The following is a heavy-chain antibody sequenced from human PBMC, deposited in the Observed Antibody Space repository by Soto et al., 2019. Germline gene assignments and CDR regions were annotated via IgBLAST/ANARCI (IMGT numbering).Heavy chain of an antibody. D-gene: IGHD6-13*01. CDR3: ARGAYSSSWAYYGMDV. J-gene: IGHJ6*02. CDR2: INAGNDNT. Sequence: ASVKVSCKASGYTFTSYAMHWVRQAPGQRLEWMGWINAGNDNTKYSQKFQGRVTITRDTSASTAYMELSSLRSEDTAVYYCARGAYSSSWAYYGMDVWGQGTTVTVSS. V-gene: IGHV1-3*01. CDR1: GYTFTSYA.